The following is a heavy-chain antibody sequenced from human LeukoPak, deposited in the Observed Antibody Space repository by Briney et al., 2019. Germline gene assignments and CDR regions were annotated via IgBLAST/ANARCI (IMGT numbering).Heavy chain of an antibody. CDR1: GYTFTSYG. CDR3: ARDRRYYYDSSGYYLGY. D-gene: IGHD3-22*01. Sequence: ASVKVSCKASGYTFTSYGISWVRQAPGQGPEWMGWISAYNGNTNYALKLQGRVTMTTDTSTSTAYMELRSLRSDDTAVYYCARDRRYYYDSSGYYLGYWGQGTLVTVSS. CDR2: ISAYNGNT. V-gene: IGHV1-18*01. J-gene: IGHJ4*02.